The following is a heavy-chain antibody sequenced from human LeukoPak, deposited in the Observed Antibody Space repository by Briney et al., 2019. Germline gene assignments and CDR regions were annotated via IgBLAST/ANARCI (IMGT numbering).Heavy chain of an antibody. CDR1: GFTFSSYS. Sequence: GGSLRLSCAASGFTFSSYSMNWVRQAPGKGLEGVSSISSSSSYIYYADSVKGRFTISRDNAKTSLYLQMNSLRAEDTAVYYCATGGDYVWGSYRYTHYWGQGTLVTVSS. J-gene: IGHJ4*02. D-gene: IGHD3-16*02. CDR3: ATGGDYVWGSYRYTHY. V-gene: IGHV3-21*01. CDR2: ISSSSSYI.